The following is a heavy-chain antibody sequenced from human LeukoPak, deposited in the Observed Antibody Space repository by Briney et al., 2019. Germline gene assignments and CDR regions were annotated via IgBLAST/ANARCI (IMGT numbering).Heavy chain of an antibody. CDR1: GFTFSSYS. CDR3: ARDPYSGGYGNYYYYYMDV. Sequence: GGTLRLSCAASGFTFSSYSMNWVRQAPGKGLEWVSSISSSSSYIYYADSVKGRFTISRDNARNSLYLQMNSLRAEDTAVYYCARDPYSGGYGNYYYYYMDVWGKGTTVTISS. CDR2: ISSSSSYI. V-gene: IGHV3-21*01. D-gene: IGHD1-26*01. J-gene: IGHJ6*03.